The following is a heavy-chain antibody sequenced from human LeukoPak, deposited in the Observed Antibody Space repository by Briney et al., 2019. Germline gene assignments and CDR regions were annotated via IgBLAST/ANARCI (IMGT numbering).Heavy chain of an antibody. Sequence: ASVKVSFKASGYTFTGYYMHWVRQAPGQGLEWMGWINPNSGGTDYAQKFQGRVTMTRDTSISTAYMELSRLRSDDTAVYYCERDYLDFWSGYAHNWFDPWGQGTLVTVSS. V-gene: IGHV1-2*02. D-gene: IGHD3-3*01. J-gene: IGHJ5*02. CDR3: ERDYLDFWSGYAHNWFDP. CDR2: INPNSGGT. CDR1: GYTFTGYY.